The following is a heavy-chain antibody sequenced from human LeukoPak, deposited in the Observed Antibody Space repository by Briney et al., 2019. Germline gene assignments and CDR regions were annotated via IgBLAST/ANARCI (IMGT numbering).Heavy chain of an antibody. CDR1: GFTFSSYG. Sequence: GGSLRLSCAASGFTFSSYGMHWVRQAPGKGLEWVAFIRYDGSNKYYADSVKGRFTISRDNSKNTLYLQMTSLRAEDTAVYYCAKMRSAVAGYYFDYWGQGTLVTVSS. CDR2: IRYDGSNK. D-gene: IGHD6-19*01. V-gene: IGHV3-30*02. J-gene: IGHJ4*02. CDR3: AKMRSAVAGYYFDY.